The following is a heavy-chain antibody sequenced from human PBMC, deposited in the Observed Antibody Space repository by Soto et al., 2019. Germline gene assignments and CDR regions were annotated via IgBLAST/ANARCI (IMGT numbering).Heavy chain of an antibody. CDR3: ARRGSSGARFDYFAY. D-gene: IGHD6-19*01. V-gene: IGHV2-5*02. CDR2: IYWDDDK. J-gene: IGHJ4*02. CDR1: GFSLSTSGVG. Sequence: QITLKESGPTLVKPTQTLTLTCSFSGFSLSTSGVGVGWIRQPPGKALEWLALIYWDDDKRYSPSLKSRLTVTKDTAKNQVGRTRTNMDPVDTAAYYCARRGSSGARFDYFAYWGQGTLVTVSS.